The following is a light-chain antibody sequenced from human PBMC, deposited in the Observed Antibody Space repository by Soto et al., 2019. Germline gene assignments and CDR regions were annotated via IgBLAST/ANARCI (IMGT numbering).Light chain of an antibody. CDR3: LQYSSHSWT. Sequence: DIQMTQSPSTLSPSVGDRVTITCRASRSISDWLAWYQQKPGKAPKLLIFDASSLKSGVPSRFSGSGSGTEFTLTISGLQPDDVATYYCLQYSSHSWTFGQGTKVGIK. CDR1: RSISDW. J-gene: IGKJ1*01. CDR2: DAS. V-gene: IGKV1-5*01.